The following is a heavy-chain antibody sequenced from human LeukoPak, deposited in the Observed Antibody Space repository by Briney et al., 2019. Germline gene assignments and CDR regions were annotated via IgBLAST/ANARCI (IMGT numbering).Heavy chain of an antibody. CDR2: IYPRDGST. J-gene: IGHJ4*02. Sequence: ASVKVSCKASGYSFTSNYIHWVRQAPGQGLEWMGMIYPRDGSTSYAQKFQGRVTMTEDTSTDTAYMELSSLRSEDTAVYYCATPTPRYSSSWYGYDYWAREPWSPSPQ. CDR3: ATPTPRYSSSWYGYDY. D-gene: IGHD6-13*01. CDR1: GYSFTSNY. V-gene: IGHV1-46*01.